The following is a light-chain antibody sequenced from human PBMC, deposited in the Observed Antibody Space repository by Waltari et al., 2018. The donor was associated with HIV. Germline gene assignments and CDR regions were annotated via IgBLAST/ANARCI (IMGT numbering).Light chain of an antibody. CDR1: SSNIGSKY. V-gene: IGLV1-47*01. CDR2: GYD. CDR3: ATWDDSLSGLV. J-gene: IGLJ2*01. Sequence: QSVLTQPPSASGTPGQKVTISCSGSSSNIGSKYVFWYQQLPGAAPKLLIDGYDRRPSGVPDRFSGSKSGTAASLVISGLRSEDEGYYTCATWDDSLSGLVFGGGTKLNVL.